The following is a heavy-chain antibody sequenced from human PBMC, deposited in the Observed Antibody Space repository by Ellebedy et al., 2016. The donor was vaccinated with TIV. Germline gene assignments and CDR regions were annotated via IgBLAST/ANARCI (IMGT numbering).Heavy chain of an antibody. V-gene: IGHV1-18*04. CDR1: GFTFISFG. CDR3: AREEMYFYDGAGYYYGSHGMDV. J-gene: IGHJ6*02. D-gene: IGHD3-22*01. Sequence: ASVKVSCKASGFTFISFGISWVRQAPGQGPEWMGWTSANNAITHYAQKFQDRITMTTDTATSAAYMELRSLRSDDTAVYYCAREEMYFYDGAGYYYGSHGMDVWGQGTTVTVSS. CDR2: TSANNAIT.